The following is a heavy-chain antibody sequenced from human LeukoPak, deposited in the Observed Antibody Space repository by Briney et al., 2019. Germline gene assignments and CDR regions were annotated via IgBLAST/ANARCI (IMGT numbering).Heavy chain of an antibody. CDR1: VYTFTVSY. CDR3: SRSLYDYFDY. D-gene: IGHD3-16*01. CDR2: INPNSGGT. V-gene: IGHV1-2*02. J-gene: IGHJ4*02. Sequence: ASVRVSCEASVYTFTVSYMHWVPQAPGQGLEWRGWINPNSGGTNYTQTLQSRDTITRDTSISTAYIEMSRLRSADTAVYYSSRSLYDYFDYWGQGTLVTVSS.